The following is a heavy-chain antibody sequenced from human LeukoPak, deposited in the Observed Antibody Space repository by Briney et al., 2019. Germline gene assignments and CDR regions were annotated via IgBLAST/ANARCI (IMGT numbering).Heavy chain of an antibody. CDR1: GFTFSSYG. J-gene: IGHJ6*02. CDR2: ISYDGSNK. V-gene: IGHV3-30*18. D-gene: IGHD2-2*01. CDR3: AKPHAAMDV. Sequence: PGRSLRLSCAASGFTFSSYGMHWVRQAPGKGLEWVAVISYDGSNKYYADSVKGRFTISRDNSKNTLYLQMNSLRAEDTAVYYCAKPHAAMDVWGQGTTVTVSS.